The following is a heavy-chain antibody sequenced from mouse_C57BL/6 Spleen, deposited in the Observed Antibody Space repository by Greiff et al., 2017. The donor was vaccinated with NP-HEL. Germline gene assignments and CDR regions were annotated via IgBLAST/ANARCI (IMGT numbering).Heavy chain of an antibody. CDR2: IDPSDSYT. V-gene: IGHV1-59*01. CDR1: GYTFTSYW. J-gene: IGHJ4*01. D-gene: IGHD1-1*01. CDR3: ARDVRYPVAMDY. Sequence: QVQLQQPGAELVRPGTSVKLSCKASGYTFTSYWMHWVKQRPGQGLEWIGVIDPSDSYTNYNQKFKGKATLTVDTSSSTAYMQLSSLTSEDSAVYYCARDVRYPVAMDYWGKGTSVTVSS.